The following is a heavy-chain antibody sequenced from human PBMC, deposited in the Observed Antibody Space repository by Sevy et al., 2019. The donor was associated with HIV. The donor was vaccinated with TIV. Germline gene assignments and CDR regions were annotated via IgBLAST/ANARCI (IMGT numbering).Heavy chain of an antibody. J-gene: IGHJ6*02. V-gene: IGHV3-11*01. D-gene: IGHD2-15*01. Sequence: GGSLRLSCAASGFTFSDYYMSWIRQAPGKGLEWVSYISSSGSTIYYADSVKGRFTISRDNAKNSLYLQMNSLRAEDTAVYYCARGLGYCSGGSCYSYYYYGMDVWGQGTTVNVSS. CDR3: ARGLGYCSGGSCYSYYYYGMDV. CDR2: ISSSGSTI. CDR1: GFTFSDYY.